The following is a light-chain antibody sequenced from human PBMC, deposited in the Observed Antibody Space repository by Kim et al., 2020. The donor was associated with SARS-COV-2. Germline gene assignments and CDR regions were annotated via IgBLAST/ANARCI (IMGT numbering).Light chain of an antibody. CDR2: EDN. CDR3: QSYDSSNPTWV. V-gene: IGLV6-57*01. J-gene: IGLJ3*02. Sequence: VTISCTRSSGSIASNYVQWYQQRPGSSPTAVIYEDNQRPSGVPDRFSGSFDSSSNSASLTISGLKTEDEADYYCQSYDSSNPTWVFGGGTQLTVL. CDR1: SGSIASNY.